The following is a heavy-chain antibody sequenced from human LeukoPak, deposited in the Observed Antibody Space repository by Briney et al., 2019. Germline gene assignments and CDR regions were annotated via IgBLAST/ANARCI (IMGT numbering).Heavy chain of an antibody. D-gene: IGHD3-3*01. J-gene: IGHJ6*02. Sequence: SETLSLTCTVSGGSISSYYWSWIRQPPGKGLEWIGYIYYSGSTNYNPSLKSRVTISVDTSKNQFSLKLSSVTAADTAVYYCARGWHRDFWSGYFHPYGMDVWGQGTTVTVSS. CDR1: GGSISSYY. CDR2: IYYSGST. V-gene: IGHV4-59*01. CDR3: ARGWHRDFWSGYFHPYGMDV.